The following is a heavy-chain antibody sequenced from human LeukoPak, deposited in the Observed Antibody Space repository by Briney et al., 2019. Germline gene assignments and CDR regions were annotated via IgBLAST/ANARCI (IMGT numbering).Heavy chain of an antibody. CDR1: GGSISSCF. Sequence: PSETLSLTCSVSGGSISSCFWSWIRQPAGKGLEWIGRIYPSGSTNYNPSLKSRVTMSLDTSKSQFSLKLSSVIAADTAVYYCARLGYTYGYAFDAWGQGTLVTVSS. J-gene: IGHJ4*02. D-gene: IGHD5-18*01. CDR2: IYPSGST. V-gene: IGHV4-4*07. CDR3: ARLGYTYGYAFDA.